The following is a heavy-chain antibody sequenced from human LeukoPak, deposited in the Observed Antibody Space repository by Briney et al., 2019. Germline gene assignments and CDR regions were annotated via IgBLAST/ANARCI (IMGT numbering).Heavy chain of an antibody. D-gene: IGHD3-10*01. V-gene: IGHV1-2*02. CDR1: GYTFTGYY. CDR2: INPNSGGT. CDR3: ARGFPGGANYYGSGSYYGY. J-gene: IGHJ4*02. Sequence: ASVKVSCKASGYTFTGYYMHWVRQAPGQGLEWMGWINPNSGGTNYAQKFQGRVTMTRDTSISTACMELSRLRSDDTAVYYCARGFPGGANYYGSGSYYGYWGQGTLVTVSS.